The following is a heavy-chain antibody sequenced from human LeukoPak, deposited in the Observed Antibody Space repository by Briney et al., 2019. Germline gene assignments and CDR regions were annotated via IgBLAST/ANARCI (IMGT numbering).Heavy chain of an antibody. CDR3: AKDIWFGDYYYYGMDV. CDR1: GFTFSSYA. CDR2: ISGSGGST. V-gene: IGHV3-23*01. Sequence: GGSLRLSCAASGFTFSSYAMSWVRQAPGKGLEWVSAISGSGGSTYYADSVKGRFTISRDNSKNTLYQQMNSLRAEDTAVYYCAKDIWFGDYYYYGMDVWGQGTTVTVSS. D-gene: IGHD3-10*01. J-gene: IGHJ6*02.